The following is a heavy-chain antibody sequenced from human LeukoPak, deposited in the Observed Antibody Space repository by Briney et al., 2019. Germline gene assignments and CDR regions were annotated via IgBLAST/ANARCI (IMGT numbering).Heavy chain of an antibody. CDR2: IDWDDDK. D-gene: IGHD6-19*01. CDR1: GFSLSTSGMC. CDR3: ARIAVAGKEGDY. Sequence: SGPTLVNPTQTLTLTCTFSGFSLSTSGMCVSWIRQPPGKALEWLARIDWDDDKYYSASLKTRLTIFKDTSKNQVVLTMTNMDPVDTATYYCARIAVAGKEGDYWGQGTLVTVSS. J-gene: IGHJ4*02. V-gene: IGHV2-70*11.